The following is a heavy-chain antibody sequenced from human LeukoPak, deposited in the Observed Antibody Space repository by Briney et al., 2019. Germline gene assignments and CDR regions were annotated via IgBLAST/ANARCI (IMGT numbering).Heavy chain of an antibody. CDR2: INQEGSEK. V-gene: IGHV3-7*05. Sequence: PGGSLRLSCAASGFTFSRYWMNWVRQAPGKGLEWVANINQEGSEKYSVDSVKGRFTTSRDTDKNSLYLQMNSLRAEDTAVYYCARDLGVVYALGFDYWGQGTLVTVSS. CDR3: ARDLGVVYALGFDY. D-gene: IGHD2-8*02. CDR1: GFTFSRYW. J-gene: IGHJ4*02.